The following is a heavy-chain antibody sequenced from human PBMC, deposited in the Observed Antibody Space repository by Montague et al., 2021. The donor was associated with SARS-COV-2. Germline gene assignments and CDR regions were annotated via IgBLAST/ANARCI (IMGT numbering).Heavy chain of an antibody. D-gene: IGHD2-21*02. CDR3: ARDLLPPRTAIKTNFFGLDV. V-gene: IGHV4-59*01. Sequence: SETLSLTCTVPGGFISSSYWSWIRQPPGKGLEWIGNIYHSGNTNYNHSLKSRVTISIDTSMNQFSLSLSSMTAADTAVYFCARDLLPPRTAIKTNFFGLDVWGQGTTVTVS. J-gene: IGHJ6*02. CDR1: GGFISSSY. CDR2: IYHSGNT.